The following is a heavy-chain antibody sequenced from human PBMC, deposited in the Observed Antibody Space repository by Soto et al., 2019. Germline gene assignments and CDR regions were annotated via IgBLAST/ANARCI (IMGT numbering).Heavy chain of an antibody. CDR1: GDSVSSNSAA. CDR2: TYYRSKWYN. CDR3: AREGYDILTGYIGFDY. J-gene: IGHJ4*02. Sequence: SQALSLTCAISGDSVSSNSAAWNWIRQSPSRGLEWLGRTYYRSKWYNDYAVSVKSRITINPDTSKNQFSLQLNSVTPEDTAVYYCAREGYDILTGYIGFDYWGQGTLVTVSS. D-gene: IGHD3-9*01. V-gene: IGHV6-1*01.